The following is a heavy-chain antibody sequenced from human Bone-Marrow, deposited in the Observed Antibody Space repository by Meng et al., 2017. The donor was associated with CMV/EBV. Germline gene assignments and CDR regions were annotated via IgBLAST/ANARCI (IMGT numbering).Heavy chain of an antibody. Sequence: ASVKVSCKASINTFTNSFFHWVRQAPGQGLEWMARINPSGDSSTYAQKFQGRVTMTRDTSTTTVYLDLTSLTTDGTAVYDCARDRPGEDKWDWGQGTLVTVSS. CDR1: INTFTNSF. D-gene: IGHD4-17*01. CDR2: INPSGDSS. J-gene: IGHJ4*02. V-gene: IGHV1-46*01. CDR3: ARDRPGEDKWD.